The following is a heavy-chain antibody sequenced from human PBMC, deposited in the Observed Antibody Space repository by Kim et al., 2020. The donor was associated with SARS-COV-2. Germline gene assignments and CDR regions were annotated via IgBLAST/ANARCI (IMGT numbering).Heavy chain of an antibody. V-gene: IGHV3-30*18. CDR1: GFTFSSYG. D-gene: IGHD3-10*01. CDR2: ISYDGSNK. Sequence: GGSPRLSCAASGFTFSSYGMHWVRQAPGKGLEWVAVISYDGSNKYSADSVKGRFTISRDNSKNTLHLQMNSLRAEDTAVYYCAKVFTYYGSGSYYDYYYGMDGWGQGTTVTVSS. J-gene: IGHJ6*02. CDR3: AKVFTYYGSGSYYDYYYGMDG.